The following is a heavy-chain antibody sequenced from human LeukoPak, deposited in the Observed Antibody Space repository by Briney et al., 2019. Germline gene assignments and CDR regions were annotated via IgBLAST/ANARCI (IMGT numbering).Heavy chain of an antibody. Sequence: QPGGSLRLSCAASGFTLRTNAMSWVRQAPGKGLEWISSISGPDSTTSYADSVKGRFTISRDISKNTLYLQMDSLRTEDTAVYYCAKGGPSHGVYNWFDPWGQGTLVTVSS. CDR3: AKGGPSHGVYNWFDP. D-gene: IGHD4-17*01. CDR1: GFTLRTNA. V-gene: IGHV3-23*01. CDR2: ISGPDSTT. J-gene: IGHJ5*02.